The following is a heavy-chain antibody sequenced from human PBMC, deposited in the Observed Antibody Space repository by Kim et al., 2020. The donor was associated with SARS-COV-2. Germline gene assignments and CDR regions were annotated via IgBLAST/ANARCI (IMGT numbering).Heavy chain of an antibody. J-gene: IGHJ4*02. CDR2: IYYSGST. CDR1: GGSISSGGYY. V-gene: IGHV4-31*03. D-gene: IGHD6-13*01. CDR3: ASLEESDSSSWYTFDY. Sequence: SETLSLTCTVSGGSISSGGYYWSWIRQHPGKGLEWIGYIYYSGSTYYNPSLKSRVTISVDTSKNQFSLKLSSVTAADTAVYYCASLEESDSSSWYTFDYWGQGTLVTVSS.